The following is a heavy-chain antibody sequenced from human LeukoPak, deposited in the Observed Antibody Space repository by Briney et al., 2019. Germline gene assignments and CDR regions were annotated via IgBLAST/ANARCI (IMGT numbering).Heavy chain of an antibody. Sequence: GESLKISCKGSGYSFTSYWIGWVRQMPGKGLEWMGIIYPGDSDTRYSPSFQGQVTISADKSISTAYLQWSSLKASDTAMYYCAGGQYCSSTSCPTYYYYGMDVWGQGTTVTVSS. D-gene: IGHD2-2*01. CDR2: IYPGDSDT. CDR3: AGGQYCSSTSCPTYYYYGMDV. J-gene: IGHJ6*02. CDR1: GYSFTSYW. V-gene: IGHV5-51*01.